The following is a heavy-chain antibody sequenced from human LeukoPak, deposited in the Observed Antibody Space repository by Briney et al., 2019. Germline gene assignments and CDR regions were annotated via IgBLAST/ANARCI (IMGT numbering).Heavy chain of an antibody. D-gene: IGHD3-22*01. V-gene: IGHV1-18*01. Sequence: ASVKVSCKASGYTFTSYGISWVRQAPGQGLEWKGWISAYNGNTNYAQKLQGRVTMTTDTSTSTAYMELRSLRSDDTAVYYCAISSSYYYDSSGLPDFDYWGQGTLVTVSS. CDR2: ISAYNGNT. J-gene: IGHJ4*02. CDR1: GYTFTSYG. CDR3: AISSSYYYDSSGLPDFDY.